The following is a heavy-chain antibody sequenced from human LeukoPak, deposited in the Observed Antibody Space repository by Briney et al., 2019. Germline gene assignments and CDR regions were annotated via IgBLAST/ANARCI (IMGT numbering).Heavy chain of an antibody. CDR2: IYPNSGGT. D-gene: IGHD3-22*01. V-gene: IGHV1-2*02. CDR1: GYIFTGYY. Sequence: ASVTVSCKASGYIFTGYYLHWVRQAPGQGLEWMGWIYPNSGGTNYAQKFQGRVTMTRDTSISTAYMELSRLRSDDTAVYYCAKAHGTYYYDSSGRNWFDPWGQGTLVTVSS. J-gene: IGHJ5*02. CDR3: AKAHGTYYYDSSGRNWFDP.